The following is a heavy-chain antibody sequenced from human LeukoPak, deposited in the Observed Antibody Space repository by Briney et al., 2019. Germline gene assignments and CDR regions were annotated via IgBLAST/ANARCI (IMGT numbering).Heavy chain of an antibody. Sequence: KPGGSLTLSCAASVFTYSSYSMNWVRQAPGKGLEWVSSISSSSSYIYYADSVKGRFTISRDNAKNSLYLQMNSLRAEDTAVYYCARVEGLEYDSSGYYYTFDYWGQGTLVTASS. D-gene: IGHD3-22*01. CDR1: VFTYSSYS. CDR3: ARVEGLEYDSSGYYYTFDY. CDR2: ISSSSSYI. V-gene: IGHV3-21*01. J-gene: IGHJ4*02.